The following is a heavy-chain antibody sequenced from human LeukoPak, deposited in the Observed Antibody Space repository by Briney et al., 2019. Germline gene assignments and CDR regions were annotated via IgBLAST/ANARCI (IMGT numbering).Heavy chain of an antibody. J-gene: IGHJ4*02. D-gene: IGHD6-13*01. V-gene: IGHV4-59*01. CDR1: GGSISSYY. CDR3: ARSLYSSSWYKPPFDY. CDR2: IYYSGST. Sequence: SETLSLTCTVSGGSISSYYWSWIRQPPGKGLEWIGYIYYSGSTNYNPSLKSRVTISVDTSKNQFSLKLSSVTAADTAVYYCARSLYSSSWYKPPFDYWGQGTLVTVSS.